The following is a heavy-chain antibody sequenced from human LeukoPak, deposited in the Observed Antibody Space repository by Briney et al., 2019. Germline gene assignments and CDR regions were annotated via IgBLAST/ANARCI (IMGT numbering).Heavy chain of an antibody. V-gene: IGHV1-69*13. D-gene: IGHD6-19*01. Sequence: ASVTVSCTASGGTFISYTISWVRQAPGQGLEWMGGIIPIFGTANYAQKFQGRVTITADESTSTAYMELSSLRSEDTAVYYCARASGWYGTSYFDYWGQGTLVTVSS. J-gene: IGHJ4*02. CDR3: ARASGWYGTSYFDY. CDR1: GGTFISYT. CDR2: IIPIFGTA.